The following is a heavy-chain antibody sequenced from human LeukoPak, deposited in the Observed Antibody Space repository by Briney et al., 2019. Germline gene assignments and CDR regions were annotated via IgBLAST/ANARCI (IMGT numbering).Heavy chain of an antibody. CDR2: IYSGGST. J-gene: IGHJ4*02. CDR1: GFTVSTYY. D-gene: IGHD2-2*01. Sequence: GGSLRLSFTASGFTVSTYYMTWVRQAPGKGLECVSVIYSGGSTYYADSVKGRFTVSRDNSKNTLYLQMNSLRAEDTAMYYCARGLGYCTSTTCLLPFDYWGQGTLVTVSS. CDR3: ARGLGYCTSTTCLLPFDY. V-gene: IGHV3-53*01.